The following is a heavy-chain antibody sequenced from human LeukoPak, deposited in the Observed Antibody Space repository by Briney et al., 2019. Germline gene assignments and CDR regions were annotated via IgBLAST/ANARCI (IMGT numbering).Heavy chain of an antibody. J-gene: IGHJ4*02. Sequence: ASVKVSCKASGYTFTSYAMHWVRQAPGQRLEWMGWINAGNGNTKYSQKFQGRVTITRDTSASTAYMELSSLRSEDTAVYHCARSVGYDYGDYWGQGTLVTVSS. D-gene: IGHD5-12*01. V-gene: IGHV1-3*01. CDR2: INAGNGNT. CDR1: GYTFTSYA. CDR3: ARSVGYDYGDY.